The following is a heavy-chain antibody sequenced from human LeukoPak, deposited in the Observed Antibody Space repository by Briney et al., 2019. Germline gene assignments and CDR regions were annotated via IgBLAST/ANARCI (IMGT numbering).Heavy chain of an antibody. CDR3: ARSPSYYYGSGSYVRSYYYYYMDV. D-gene: IGHD3-10*01. Sequence: SETLSPTCAVYGGSFSGYYWSWIRQPPGKGLEWIGEINHSGSTNYNPSLKSRVTISVDTSKNQFSLKLSSVTAADTAVYYCARSPSYYYGSGSYVRSYYYYYMDVWGKGTTVTVSS. CDR2: INHSGST. CDR1: GGSFSGYY. V-gene: IGHV4-34*01. J-gene: IGHJ6*03.